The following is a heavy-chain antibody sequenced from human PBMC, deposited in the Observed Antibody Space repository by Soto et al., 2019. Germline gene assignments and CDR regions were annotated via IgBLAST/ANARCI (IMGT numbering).Heavy chain of an antibody. CDR2: FDPEDGET. CDR3: ATVLDYDSLTGYRIGMDV. J-gene: IGHJ6*02. CDR1: GYTLTELS. Sequence: ASVKVSCKVSGYTLTELSMHWVRQAPGKGLEWMGGFDPEDGETIYAQKFQGRVTMTEDTSTDTAYMELSSLRAEDTAVYYCATVLDYDSLTGYRIGMDVWGQGTTVTVSS. D-gene: IGHD3-9*01. V-gene: IGHV1-24*01.